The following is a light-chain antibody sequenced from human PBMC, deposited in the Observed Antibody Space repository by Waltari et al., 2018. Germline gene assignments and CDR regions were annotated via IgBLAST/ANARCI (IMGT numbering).Light chain of an antibody. CDR2: GAS. V-gene: IGKV3-20*01. J-gene: IGKJ1*01. CDR3: QQYGSSPRT. CDR1: QSVSSSY. Sequence: EIVLTQSPGTLSLSPGERATRSCRASQSVSSSYLAWYQQKPGQAPRLLIYGASSRATGIPDSFSGSGSGTDFTLTISRLEPEDFAVYYCQQYGSSPRTFGQGTKVEIK.